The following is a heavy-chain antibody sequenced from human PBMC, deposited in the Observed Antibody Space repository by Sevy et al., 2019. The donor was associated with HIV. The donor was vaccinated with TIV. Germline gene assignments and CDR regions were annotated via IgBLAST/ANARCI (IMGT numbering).Heavy chain of an antibody. J-gene: IGHJ4*02. D-gene: IGHD6-13*01. CDR3: ATHAGIAAAGRVFDY. CDR2: TRNKADGYTT. CDR1: GFTFSDHY. Sequence: GGSLRLSCVASGFTFSDHYMEWVRQAPGKGLEWVGRTRNKADGYTTEYAASVKGRFTISRDESKNSLYVQMNSLKAEETAVYYCATHAGIAAAGRVFDYWGQGTLVTVSS. V-gene: IGHV3-72*01.